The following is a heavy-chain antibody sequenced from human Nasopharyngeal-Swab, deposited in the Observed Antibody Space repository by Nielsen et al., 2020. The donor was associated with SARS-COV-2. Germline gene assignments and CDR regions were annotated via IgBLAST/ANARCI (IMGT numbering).Heavy chain of an antibody. Sequence: GESLTISCAASGFTFSSYWMHWVRQTPGKGLVWVSRINSDGSSTSYADSVKGRFTISRDNAKNTLYLQINSLRAEDTAVYYCARDLRFFTPSNYYYYGMDVWGQGTTVTVSS. V-gene: IGHV3-74*01. J-gene: IGHJ6*02. D-gene: IGHD3-3*01. CDR3: ARDLRFFTPSNYYYYGMDV. CDR2: INSDGSST. CDR1: GFTFSSYW.